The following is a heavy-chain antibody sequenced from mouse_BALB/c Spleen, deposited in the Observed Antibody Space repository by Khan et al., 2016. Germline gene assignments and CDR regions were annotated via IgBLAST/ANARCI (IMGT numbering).Heavy chain of an antibody. Sequence: VQLKESGAELVKPGASVKLSCTASGFNIKDTFMHWVKQRPEQGLEWIGRIDPANGNTRYDPKLQGKATITADTSSNTAYLQLSSLTSEDTAVYYCARRGPIYYYGSTYGYWGQGTTLTVSS. CDR1: GFNIKDTF. D-gene: IGHD1-1*01. V-gene: IGHV14-3*02. CDR2: IDPANGNT. J-gene: IGHJ2*01. CDR3: ARRGPIYYYGSTYGY.